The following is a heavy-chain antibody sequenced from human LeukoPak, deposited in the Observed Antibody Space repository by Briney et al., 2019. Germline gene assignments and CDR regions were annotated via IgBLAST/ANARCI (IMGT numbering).Heavy chain of an antibody. CDR2: ISGTGGST. J-gene: IGHJ4*02. CDR1: GFTFSSYA. CDR3: AKRYCSSTSCYRVDY. Sequence: GGSLRRSCAASGFTFSSYAMSWVRQAPGKGLEWVSGISGTGGSTYYADSVKGRFTISRDNSKNTLCLQMNSLRAEDTAVCYCAKRYCSSTSCYRVDYWGQGTLVTVSS. V-gene: IGHV3-23*01. D-gene: IGHD2-2*02.